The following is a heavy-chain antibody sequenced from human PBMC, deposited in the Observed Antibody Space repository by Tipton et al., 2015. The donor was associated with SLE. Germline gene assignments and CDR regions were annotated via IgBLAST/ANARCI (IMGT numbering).Heavy chain of an antibody. D-gene: IGHD2-2*01. Sequence: TLSLTCTVSGGSITSSSYFWGRIRQPPGKGLEWIGTIFYTGSTYYNPSLRSRVTMSADTSKNQFSLRLTSVTAADTAVYYCARPAHYWGQGTLVTVSS. CDR3: ARPAHY. CDR2: IFYTGST. CDR1: GGSITSSSYF. J-gene: IGHJ4*02. V-gene: IGHV4-39*07.